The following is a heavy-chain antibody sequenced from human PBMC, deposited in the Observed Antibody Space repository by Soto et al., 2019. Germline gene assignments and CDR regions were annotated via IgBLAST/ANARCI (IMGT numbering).Heavy chain of an antibody. V-gene: IGHV3-30-3*01. CDR1: GFTFSSYA. J-gene: IGHJ4*02. Sequence: GGSLRLSCAASGFTFSSYAMHWVRQAPGKGLEWVAVISYDGSNKYYADSVKGRFTISRYNSKNSLYLQMNSLRAEDTAVYYCARDPVAYCGGDCRTFDYWGQGTLVTVSS. CDR2: ISYDGSNK. CDR3: ARDPVAYCGGDCRTFDY. D-gene: IGHD2-21*02.